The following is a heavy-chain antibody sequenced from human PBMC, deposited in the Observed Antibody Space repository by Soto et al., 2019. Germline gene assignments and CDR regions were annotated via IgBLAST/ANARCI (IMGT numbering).Heavy chain of an antibody. D-gene: IGHD3-10*01. CDR1: GDTFTFYS. CDR3: ASSYGSGYRAFDY. V-gene: IGHV1-69*02. J-gene: IGHJ4*02. CDR2: INPILSMS. Sequence: QVQLVQSGAEVKRPGSSVKVSCKASGDTFTFYSINWVRQAPGLGLEWMGRINPILSMSNYAQRFQGRVTMPAEKSPSTAYMELSSLRSEDTAPYYCASSYGSGYRAFDYWGQGALVTVSS.